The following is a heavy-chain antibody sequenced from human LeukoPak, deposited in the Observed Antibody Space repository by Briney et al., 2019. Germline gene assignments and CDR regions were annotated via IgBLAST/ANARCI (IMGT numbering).Heavy chain of an antibody. J-gene: IGHJ5*02. CDR1: GGSISSGDYY. CDR2: IYHSGST. CDR3: ARGPGGYSFWFDP. Sequence: PSQTLSLTCTVSGGSISSGDYYWSWIRQPPGKGLEWIGNIYHSGSTNYNPSLKSRVTISVDKSKNQFSLKLSSVTAADTAVYYCARGPGGYSFWFDPWGQGTLVTVSS. V-gene: IGHV4-30-2*01. D-gene: IGHD5-18*01.